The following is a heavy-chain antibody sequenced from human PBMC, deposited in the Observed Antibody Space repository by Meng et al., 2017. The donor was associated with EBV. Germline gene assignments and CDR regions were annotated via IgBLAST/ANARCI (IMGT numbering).Heavy chain of an antibody. CDR1: GYTFTSYG. J-gene: IGHJ4*02. CDR2: ISAYNGNT. CDR3: ARDGRLYDTPSPFDY. V-gene: IGHV1-18*01. D-gene: IGHD3-22*01. Sequence: QVQLEQSGAEVKKPGATVKVSCKASGYTFTSYGISWVRQAPGQGLEWMGWISAYNGNTNYAQKLQGRVTMTTDTSTSTAYMEPRSLRSDDTAVYYCARDGRLYDTPSPFDYWGQGTLVTVSS.